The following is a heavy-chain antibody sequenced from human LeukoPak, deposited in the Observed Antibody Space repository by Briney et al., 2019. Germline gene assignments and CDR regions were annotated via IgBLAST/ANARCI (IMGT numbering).Heavy chain of an antibody. CDR3: AKAGIAVPATPEY. CDR1: GFTFSSYA. V-gene: IGHV3-23*01. D-gene: IGHD6-19*01. J-gene: IGHJ4*02. CDR2: ISSRGGTT. Sequence: GGSLRLSCAASGFTFSSYAMNWVRQAPGKGLEWVSVISSRGGTTYYSDSVKGRFIISRDNSKNTLYLQMNSLRAEDTAVYYCAKAGIAVPATPEYCGQGTQVTVSS.